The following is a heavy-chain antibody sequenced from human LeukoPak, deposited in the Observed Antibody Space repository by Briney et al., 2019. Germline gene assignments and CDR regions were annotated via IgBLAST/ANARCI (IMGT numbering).Heavy chain of an antibody. V-gene: IGHV4-39*07. CDR2: INHSGST. Sequence: SETLSLTCTVSGGSISSDSYYWSWIRQPPGKGLEWIGEINHSGSTNYNPSLKSRVTISVDTSKNQFSLKLSSVTAADTAVYYCARGQTTVYFQHWGQGTLVTVSS. CDR1: GGSISSDSYY. D-gene: IGHD4-17*01. J-gene: IGHJ1*01. CDR3: ARGQTTVYFQH.